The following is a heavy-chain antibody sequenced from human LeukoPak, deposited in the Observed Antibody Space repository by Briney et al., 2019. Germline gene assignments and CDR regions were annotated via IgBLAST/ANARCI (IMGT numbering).Heavy chain of an antibody. CDR1: GGSVSTYY. CDR2: IYYSGST. V-gene: IGHV4-59*08. J-gene: IGHJ4*02. Sequence: SETLSLACTVSGGSVSTYYWSWIRQPPGKGLEWIGNIYYSGSTNYNPSLKSRVTISLDTSKNQFSLKLSSVTAADTAVYYCASAAGWLRFDFWGQGTLVTVSS. D-gene: IGHD6-19*01. CDR3: ASAAGWLRFDF.